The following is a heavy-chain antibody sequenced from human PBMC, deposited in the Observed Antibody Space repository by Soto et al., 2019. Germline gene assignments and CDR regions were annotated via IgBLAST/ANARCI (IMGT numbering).Heavy chain of an antibody. D-gene: IGHD3-22*01. CDR3: ARGVYYDSRGYYFFF. J-gene: IGHJ4*02. V-gene: IGHV1-69*13. CDR2: IVPMFGTA. Sequence: SVKVSCKASGGTFSRYALSWVRQAPGQGPEWMGGIVPMFGTANYAQKFQGRVTITADESTSTAYMQLSSLRSEDTAVYYCARGVYYDSRGYYFFFWGQGILVTVSS. CDR1: GGTFSRYA.